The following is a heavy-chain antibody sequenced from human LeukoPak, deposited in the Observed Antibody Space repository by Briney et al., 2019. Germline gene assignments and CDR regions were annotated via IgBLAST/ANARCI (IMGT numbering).Heavy chain of an antibody. V-gene: IGHV4-59*01. J-gene: IGHJ2*01. D-gene: IGHD6-19*01. CDR2: IYYSGST. Sequence: PSETLSLTCTVSGGSISSYYWSWIRQPPGKGLEWIGYIYYSGSTNYNPSLKSRVTISVDTSKNQFSLKLSSVTAADTAVYYCARGALAVAGTSGYWYFDLWGRGTLVTVSS. CDR1: GGSISSYY. CDR3: ARGALAVAGTSGYWYFDL.